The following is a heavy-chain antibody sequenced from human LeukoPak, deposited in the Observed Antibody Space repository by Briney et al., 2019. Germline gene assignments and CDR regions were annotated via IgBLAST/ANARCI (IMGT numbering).Heavy chain of an antibody. V-gene: IGHV4-34*01. CDR1: GGSITGYY. J-gene: IGHJ4*02. CDR2: IHYTGAT. D-gene: IGHD3-9*01. Sequence: SETLSLTCAVYGGSITGYYWSWIRQTPGRGLEWVGEIHYTGATSYTPSLKSRATISTDTSKNQFSLRLSSVTAADTAVYYCARGNILTGYCFDFWGQGALVTVSS. CDR3: ARGNILTGYCFDF.